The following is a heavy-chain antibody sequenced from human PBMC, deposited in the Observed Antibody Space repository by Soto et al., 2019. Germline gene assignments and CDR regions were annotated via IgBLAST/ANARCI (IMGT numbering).Heavy chain of an antibody. CDR2: IVGTGDIT. V-gene: IGHV3-23*01. J-gene: IGHJ4*02. D-gene: IGHD6-19*01. Sequence: GGSLRLSCAASGFTFSSSAMSWVRQAPGKGLEWVSHIVGTGDITNYADSVKGRFTISRDNSKNTLYVKMNSLRAEDTAVYYCAKYRGGSGSDYWGQGTLVTVSS. CDR1: GFTFSSSA. CDR3: AKYRGGSGSDY.